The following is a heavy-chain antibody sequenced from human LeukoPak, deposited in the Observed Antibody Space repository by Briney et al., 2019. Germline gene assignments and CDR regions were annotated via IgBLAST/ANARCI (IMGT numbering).Heavy chain of an antibody. CDR3: ARVYSSNWPRPYYYFYSMDV. CDR1: GGSVSSGSYY. V-gene: IGHV4-61*01. J-gene: IGHJ6*03. D-gene: IGHD6-13*01. CDR2: IYYTGST. Sequence: SETLSLTRTVSGGSVSSGSYYWGWIRQPPGKGLEWIGYIYYTGSTNYNPSLKSRVTISVDTSYNQFPLKLRSVTAADTAVYYCARVYSSNWPRPYYYFYSMDVWGKGTTVTVSS.